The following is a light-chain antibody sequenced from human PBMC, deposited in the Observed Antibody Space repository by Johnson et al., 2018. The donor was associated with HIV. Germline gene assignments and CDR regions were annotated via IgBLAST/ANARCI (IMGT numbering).Light chain of an antibody. CDR2: ENN. J-gene: IGLJ1*01. V-gene: IGLV1-51*02. Sequence: QSVLTQPPSVSAAPGQKVTISCSGSSTNIGNNYVSWYQQLPGTAPKLLIYENNKRPSGIPDRFSGSKSGTSATLGITGLQTGDEADYYCGTWDSSLSADVIGTGTKVADL. CDR1: STNIGNNY. CDR3: GTWDSSLSADV.